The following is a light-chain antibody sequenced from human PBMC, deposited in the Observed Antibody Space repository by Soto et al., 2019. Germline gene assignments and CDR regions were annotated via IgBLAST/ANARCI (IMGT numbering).Light chain of an antibody. V-gene: IGLV2-14*03. J-gene: IGLJ1*01. CDR3: TSYTSSFTFV. Sequence: QSALTQPASVSGSPGQSITISCTGTSNDVGGYNFVFWYQQHPTKAPKLIIYDVINRPSGVSNRFSGSKSGNMASLTISGLQADDEADYYFTSYTSSFTFVFGTGTKLTVL. CDR1: SNDVGGYNF. CDR2: DVI.